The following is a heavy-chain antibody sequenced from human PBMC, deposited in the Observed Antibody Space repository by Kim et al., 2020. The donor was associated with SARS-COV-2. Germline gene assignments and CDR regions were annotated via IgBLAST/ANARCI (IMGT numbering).Heavy chain of an antibody. V-gene: IGHV1-69*04. CDR3: ARSPYDIVVDYYYYYMDV. CDR2: IIPILGIA. CDR1: GGTFSSYA. J-gene: IGHJ6*03. Sequence: SVKVSCKASGGTFSSYAISWVRQAPGQGLEWMGRIIPILGIANYAQKFQGRVTITADKSTSTAYMELSSLRSEDTAVYYCARSPYDIVVDYYYYYMDVWGKGTTVTVSS. D-gene: IGHD2-2*01.